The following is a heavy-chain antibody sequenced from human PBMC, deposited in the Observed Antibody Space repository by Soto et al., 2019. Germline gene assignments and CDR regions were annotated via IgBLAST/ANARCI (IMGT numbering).Heavy chain of an antibody. Sequence: QITLKESGPPLVSPAQTLTLTCAFSGFSLTTTRMGVAWIRQPPGKALEWLALIYWDDDKRYSPSLKNRLTVSKDTSTNRVVLTITNISPDDTGTYFCAHAGDFDLLSFDRWGPGTLVTVSS. CDR2: IYWDDDK. V-gene: IGHV2-5*02. CDR1: GFSLTTTRMG. CDR3: AHAGDFDLLSFDR. D-gene: IGHD2-15*01. J-gene: IGHJ4*02.